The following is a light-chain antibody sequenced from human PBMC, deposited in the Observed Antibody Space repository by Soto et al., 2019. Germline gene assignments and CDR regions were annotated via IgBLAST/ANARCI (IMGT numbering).Light chain of an antibody. CDR3: MQSIELPPA. CDR1: QSLLHSDGKTH. Sequence: DVVMTQTPLSLSVTPGQPASISCESSQSLLHSDGKTHLYWYLQKSGQPPQLLMYEVSNRFSAVPDRFSGSGSGTDFTLKISRVEAEDVGVYYCMQSIELPPAFGQGTRLEIK. V-gene: IGKV2D-29*01. CDR2: EVS. J-gene: IGKJ5*01.